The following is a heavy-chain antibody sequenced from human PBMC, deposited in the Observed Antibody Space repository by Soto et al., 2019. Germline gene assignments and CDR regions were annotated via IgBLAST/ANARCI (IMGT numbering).Heavy chain of an antibody. CDR2: IYYSGST. Sequence: SETLSLTCIVSGDYISSGGSYWTWIRQHPGKGLEWIGYIYYSGSTNYNPSLKSRVTISVDTSKNQFSLKLSSVTAADTAVYYCASGRGYSYGSFDYWGQGTLVTVSS. CDR3: ASGRGYSYGSFDY. CDR1: GDYISSGGSY. D-gene: IGHD5-18*01. V-gene: IGHV4-61*08. J-gene: IGHJ4*02.